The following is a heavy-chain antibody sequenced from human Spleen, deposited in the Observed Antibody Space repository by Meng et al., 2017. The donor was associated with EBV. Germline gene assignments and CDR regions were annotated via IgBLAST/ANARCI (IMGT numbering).Heavy chain of an antibody. D-gene: IGHD4-17*01. Sequence: QGQMQAAGPGLVKPSGTLSLPCAVSGDSISSNNWWSWVRQPPGKGLEWIGEIHHSGTTNYNPSLKSRVTISVDKSKNQFSLQLTSVTAADTAVYFCARNGDYNPGLFWGQGTLVTVSS. V-gene: IGHV4-4*02. J-gene: IGHJ4*02. CDR1: GDSISSNNW. CDR2: IHHSGTT. CDR3: ARNGDYNPGLF.